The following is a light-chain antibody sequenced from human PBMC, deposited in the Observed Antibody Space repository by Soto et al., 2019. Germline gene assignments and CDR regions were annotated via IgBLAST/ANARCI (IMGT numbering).Light chain of an antibody. V-gene: IGKV1-39*01. CDR3: QQSYSTMFT. CDR1: QTVIKY. Sequence: DIQMTQSPSSLSASVGDRVTITCRASQTVIKYLNWYQQKPGRAPNLLIYAASRLQSGGPSRFSASGSGTEFTLTISSLQPEDFATYYCQQSYSTMFTFGPGTKVEIK. J-gene: IGKJ3*01. CDR2: AAS.